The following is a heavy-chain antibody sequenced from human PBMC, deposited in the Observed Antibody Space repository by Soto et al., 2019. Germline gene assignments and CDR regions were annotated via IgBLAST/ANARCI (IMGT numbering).Heavy chain of an antibody. J-gene: IGHJ5*02. CDR3: TRDASRDSSARGWFDP. V-gene: IGHV3-21*02. CDR1: GFTFRSFT. CDR2: ISSNSAYI. D-gene: IGHD6-13*01. Sequence: EVQLVESGGGLVKPGGSLRLSCAASGFTFRSFTMNWVRQAPGKGLEWVSTISSNSAYIYYTDALRGPFTISRDNAKNSLHRKMNSLRAEDTAVYYCTRDASRDSSARGWFDPWGPGTLVTVSS.